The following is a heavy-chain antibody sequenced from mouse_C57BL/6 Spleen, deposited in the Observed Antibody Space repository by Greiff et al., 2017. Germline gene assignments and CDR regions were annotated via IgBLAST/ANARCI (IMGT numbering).Heavy chain of an antibody. CDR1: GFSLTSYG. CDR2: IWSGGST. CDR3: ARRGVVARDYAMDY. V-gene: IGHV2-2*01. D-gene: IGHD1-1*01. J-gene: IGHJ4*01. Sequence: VQLQESGPGLVQPSQSLSITCTVSGFSLTSYGVHWVRQSPGKGLEWLGVIWSGGSTDYNAAFISRLSISKDNSKSQVFFKMNSLQADDTAIYYCARRGVVARDYAMDYWGQGTSVTVSS.